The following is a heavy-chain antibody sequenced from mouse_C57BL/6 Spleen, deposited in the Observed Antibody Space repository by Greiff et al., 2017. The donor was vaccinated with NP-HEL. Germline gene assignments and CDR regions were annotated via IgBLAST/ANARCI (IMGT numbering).Heavy chain of an antibody. J-gene: IGHJ3*01. V-gene: IGHV1-64*01. D-gene: IGHD4-1*01. CDR2: IHPNSGST. Sequence: QVQLQQPGAELVKPGASVKLSCKASGYTFTSYWMHWVKQRPGQGLEWIGMIHPNSGSTNYNEKFKSKATLTVDKSSSTAYMQLSSLTSEDSAVYYCARGGLTGTGFAYWGRGTLVTVSA. CDR3: ARGGLTGTGFAY. CDR1: GYTFTSYW.